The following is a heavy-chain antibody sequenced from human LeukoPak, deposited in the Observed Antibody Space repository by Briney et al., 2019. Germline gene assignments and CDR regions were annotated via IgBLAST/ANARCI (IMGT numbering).Heavy chain of an antibody. Sequence: GASVKVSCKASGGTFSSYAISWVRQTPGQELEWMGGIIPIFGTANYAQKFQGRVTITADESTSTAYMELSSLRSEDTAVYYCASAKYDYGDYEGPVYYYYMDVWGKGTTVTISS. CDR1: GGTFSSYA. CDR2: IIPIFGTA. J-gene: IGHJ6*03. D-gene: IGHD4-17*01. V-gene: IGHV1-69*13. CDR3: ASAKYDYGDYEGPVYYYYMDV.